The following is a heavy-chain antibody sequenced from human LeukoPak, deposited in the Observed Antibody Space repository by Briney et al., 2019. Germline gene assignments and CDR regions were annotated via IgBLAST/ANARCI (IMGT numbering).Heavy chain of an antibody. V-gene: IGHV4-30-4*01. Sequence: SQTLSLTCTVSGGSMNSGDYYWSWIRQPPGKGLEWIGYIYYSGSTYYNPSLKSRVTISVDTSKNQFSLKLSSVSAADTAVYYCARQQIRRSGGGYYYGMDVWGKGTTVTVSP. CDR2: IYYSGST. CDR3: ARQQIRRSGGGYYYGMDV. CDR1: GGSMNSGDYY. J-gene: IGHJ6*04. D-gene: IGHD3-10*01.